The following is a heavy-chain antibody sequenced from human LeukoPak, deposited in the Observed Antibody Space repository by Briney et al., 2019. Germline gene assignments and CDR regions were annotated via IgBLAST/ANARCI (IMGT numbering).Heavy chain of an antibody. Sequence: GGSLRLSCAASGFTFSSSAMSWVRQVPGKGLEWVSGISASGGSTSYADSVRGRFTISRDSAKNSLYLQMNSLRAEDTAVYYCARGMSSGRYAVDIWGQGTMVTVSS. V-gene: IGHV3-23*01. CDR2: ISASGGST. CDR3: ARGMSSGRYAVDI. CDR1: GFTFSSSA. D-gene: IGHD6-19*01. J-gene: IGHJ3*02.